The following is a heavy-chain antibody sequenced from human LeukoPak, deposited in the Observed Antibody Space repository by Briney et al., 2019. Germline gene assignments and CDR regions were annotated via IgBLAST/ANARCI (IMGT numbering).Heavy chain of an antibody. J-gene: IGHJ5*02. CDR2: IYHSGST. D-gene: IGHD1-7*01. CDR3: ARGGTTDWFDP. V-gene: IGHV4-59*12. CDR1: GGSISSYY. Sequence: SETLSLTCTVSGGSISSYYWSWIRQPPGKGLEWIGYIYHSGSTYYNPSLKSRVTISVDRFKNQFSLKLNSVTAADTAVYHCARGGTTDWFDPWGQGTLVTVSS.